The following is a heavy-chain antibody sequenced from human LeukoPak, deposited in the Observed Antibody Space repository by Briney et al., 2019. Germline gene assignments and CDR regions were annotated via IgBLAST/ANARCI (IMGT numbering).Heavy chain of an antibody. CDR3: ARAGYCGDGGCRGGSAFDV. CDR1: GYTFPNYD. Sequence: PMASVKVSYKTSGYTFPNYDIYWVRQAPGQGRECMGWISGYTGDTKYAQILQGRFTVTTDTSTSTAYMELRSLTYDDTAVYYCARAGYCGDGGCRGGSAFDVWGQGTMVTVSS. CDR2: ISGYTGDT. J-gene: IGHJ3*01. D-gene: IGHD2-15*01. V-gene: IGHV1-18*01.